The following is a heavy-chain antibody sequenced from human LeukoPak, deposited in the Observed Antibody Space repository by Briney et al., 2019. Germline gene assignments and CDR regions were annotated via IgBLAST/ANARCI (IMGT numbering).Heavy chain of an antibody. D-gene: IGHD6-6*01. CDR2: IIPILGIA. Sequence: ASVKVSCKASGGTFSSYTISWVRQAPGQGLEWMGRIIPILGIANYAQKFQGRVTITADKSTSTAYMELSSLRSEDTAVYYCARVPLEYSSSLDLGAQYYYYGMDVWGQGTTVTVSS. CDR1: GGTFSSYT. CDR3: ARVPLEYSSSLDLGAQYYYYGMDV. J-gene: IGHJ6*02. V-gene: IGHV1-69*02.